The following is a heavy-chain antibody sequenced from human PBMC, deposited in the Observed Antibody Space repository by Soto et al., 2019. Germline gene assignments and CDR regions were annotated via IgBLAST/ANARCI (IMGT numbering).Heavy chain of an antibody. CDR1: GFTFSNYG. D-gene: IGHD4-4*01. Sequence: QVQLVESGGGVVQPGRSLRLSCAASGFTFSNYGMHWVRQAPGKGLEWVAVISYDGSNKYYADSVKGRFTISKDNSKNTLYLQMNRLRAEDTAVYYCAKAPGATVTDYYYFGMDVWGQGTTVTVSS. J-gene: IGHJ6*02. V-gene: IGHV3-30*18. CDR2: ISYDGSNK. CDR3: AKAPGATVTDYYYFGMDV.